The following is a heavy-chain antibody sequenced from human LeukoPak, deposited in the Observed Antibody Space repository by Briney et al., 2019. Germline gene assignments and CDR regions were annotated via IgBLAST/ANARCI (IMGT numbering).Heavy chain of an antibody. J-gene: IGHJ4*02. CDR3: AREGGFYRPLDY. V-gene: IGHV4-4*02. CDR2: VHLDGRT. CDR1: GGSVTSTNW. Sequence: SETLSLTCAVSGGSVTSTNWWTWVRQPPGKGLEWIGEVHLDGRTNYNPSLTGRLTLSVDLYENHISLKLTSVTAADTAVYYCAREGGFYRPLDYLGQGTLVTASS. D-gene: IGHD3-3*01.